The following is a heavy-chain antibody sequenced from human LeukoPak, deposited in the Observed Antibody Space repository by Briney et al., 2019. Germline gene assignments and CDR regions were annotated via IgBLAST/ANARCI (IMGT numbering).Heavy chain of an antibody. Sequence: PGGSLRLSCAASGFTVSSNYMSWVRQAPGKGLEWVSVIYSGGSTYYADSVKGRFTISRDNSKNTLYLQMNSLRAEDTAVYYCARDSVTMVRGVMGPHYFDYWGQGTLVTVSS. CDR1: GFTVSSNY. CDR2: IYSGGST. D-gene: IGHD3-10*01. CDR3: ARDSVTMVRGVMGPHYFDY. V-gene: IGHV3-53*01. J-gene: IGHJ4*02.